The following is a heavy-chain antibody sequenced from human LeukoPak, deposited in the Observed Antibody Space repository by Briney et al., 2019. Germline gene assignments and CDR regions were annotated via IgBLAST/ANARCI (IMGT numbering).Heavy chain of an antibody. V-gene: IGHV3-30-3*01. Sequence: PGGSLRLSCAASGFAFSTYAMHWVRQAPGKGLEWLAVISFDGNTKYYADSAKGRFTISRDNSKNTLYVQISSLRVEDTAVYYCARAMVRGVPFDYWGRGTLVTVSS. J-gene: IGHJ4*02. CDR2: ISFDGNTK. D-gene: IGHD3-10*01. CDR3: ARAMVRGVPFDY. CDR1: GFAFSTYA.